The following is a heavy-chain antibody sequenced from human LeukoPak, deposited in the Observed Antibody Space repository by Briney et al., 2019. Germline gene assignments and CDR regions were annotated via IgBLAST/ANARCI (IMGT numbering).Heavy chain of an antibody. CDR2: ISGSGGSI. Sequence: PGGSLRLSCTASGFTFSDYAMSWVRQAPGKGLEWVSGISGSGGSIRYVDSVKGRFIISRGNSKNTLYLQMNSLRAEDTAVYYCAKGGDGYNYYFDYWGQETLVTVSS. CDR3: AKGGDGYNYYFDY. V-gene: IGHV3-23*01. D-gene: IGHD5-24*01. CDR1: GFTFSDYA. J-gene: IGHJ4*02.